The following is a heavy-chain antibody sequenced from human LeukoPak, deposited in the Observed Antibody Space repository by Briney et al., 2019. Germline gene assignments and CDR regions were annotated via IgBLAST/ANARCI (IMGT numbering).Heavy chain of an antibody. CDR1: GFAYSTTW. CDR2: IGQGERQM. J-gene: IGHJ1*01. V-gene: IGHV3-7*01. Sequence: PGGSLRLSCVASGFAYSTTWMNWGRQAPGKGLEWVANIGQGERQMNYADSVKGRFSISRDNARNSLFLQLNSLRAEDTAVYYCASSYLKHWGQGTLVTVSS. CDR3: ASSYLKH.